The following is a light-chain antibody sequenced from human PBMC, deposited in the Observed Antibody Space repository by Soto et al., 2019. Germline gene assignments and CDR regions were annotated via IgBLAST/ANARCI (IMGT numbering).Light chain of an antibody. CDR1: SSNIGNND. CDR2: DNN. Sequence: QSVLTQPPSVSAAPGQRVTITYSGSSSNIGNNDVSWYQQLPGTAPKLLIYDNNKRPSGTPDRISGSKSGTSATLGITGLQTGDEADYYCGTWDSSLSGGFVVFGGGTQLTVL. V-gene: IGLV1-51*01. CDR3: GTWDSSLSGGFVV. J-gene: IGLJ2*01.